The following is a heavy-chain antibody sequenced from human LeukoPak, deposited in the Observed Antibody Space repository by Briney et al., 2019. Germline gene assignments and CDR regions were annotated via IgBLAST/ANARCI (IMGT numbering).Heavy chain of an antibody. CDR2: IYYSGST. CDR3: ARVRSSGNYYNGDFDY. V-gene: IGHV4-38-2*02. Sequence: PSETLSLTCTVSGCSISSGYYWGWIRQPPGKGLEWIGSIYYSGSTYYNPSLKSRVTISVDTSKNQFSLKLSSVTAADTAVYYCARVRSSGNYYNGDFDYWGQGTLVTVSS. D-gene: IGHD3-10*01. CDR1: GCSISSGYY. J-gene: IGHJ4*02.